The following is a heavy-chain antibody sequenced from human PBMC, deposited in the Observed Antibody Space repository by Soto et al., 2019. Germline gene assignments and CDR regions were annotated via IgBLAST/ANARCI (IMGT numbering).Heavy chain of an antibody. J-gene: IGHJ6*02. V-gene: IGHV3-13*05. Sequence: GFLRLSCATCGFSFSNFYMHWVRQVPGKGLEWVSAIGAARDPYYLGSVKGRFTISRENAKNSVYLQMNDLRAGDSAVYYCARAYTGRLPRRADYYYDMHVWGQGTTVTVS. D-gene: IGHD2-2*02. CDR1: GFSFSNFY. CDR3: ARAYTGRLPRRADYYYDMHV. CDR2: IGAARDP.